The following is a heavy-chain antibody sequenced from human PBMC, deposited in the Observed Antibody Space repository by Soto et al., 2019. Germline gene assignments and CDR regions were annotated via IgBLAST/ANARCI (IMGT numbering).Heavy chain of an antibody. CDR3: ARDQEAGSFFPYYYGMDV. Sequence: PGGPLELSFATPDLPLVVMKMNWSARVQGRGLEWVSYISSSGSTIYYADSVKGRFTISRDNAKNSLYLQMDSLRAEDTAVYYCARDQEAGSFFPYYYGMDVWGQGTTVTVSS. CDR1: DLPLVVM. J-gene: IGHJ6*02. CDR2: ISSSGSTI. D-gene: IGHD6-13*01. V-gene: IGHV3-48*03.